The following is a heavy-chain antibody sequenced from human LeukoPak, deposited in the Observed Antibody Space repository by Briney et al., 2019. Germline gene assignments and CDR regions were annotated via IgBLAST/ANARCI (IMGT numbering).Heavy chain of an antibody. CDR3: ASGVVVVIFDY. CDR2: IYHSGST. D-gene: IGHD2-15*01. V-gene: IGHV4-38-2*02. Sequence: PSETLSLTCTVSGYSISSGYYWGWIRQPPGKGLEWIGSIYHSGSTYYNPSLKSRVTISVDTSKNQFSLKLSSVTAADTAVYYCASGVVVVIFDYWGQGTLVTVSS. J-gene: IGHJ4*02. CDR1: GYSISSGYY.